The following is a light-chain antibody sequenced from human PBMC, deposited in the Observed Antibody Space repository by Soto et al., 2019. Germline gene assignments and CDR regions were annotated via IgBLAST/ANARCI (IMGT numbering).Light chain of an antibody. CDR2: DAS. Sequence: EIVMTQSPATLSVSPGERATLSCRASQSVSSNLAWHQQKPGQAPRILMYDASNLDSGVPSRFSGSGSGTEFSLTISNLQPDDCATYYCQQYENYWTFGQGTKVDIK. V-gene: IGKV3-15*01. CDR3: QQYENYWT. J-gene: IGKJ1*01. CDR1: QSVSSN.